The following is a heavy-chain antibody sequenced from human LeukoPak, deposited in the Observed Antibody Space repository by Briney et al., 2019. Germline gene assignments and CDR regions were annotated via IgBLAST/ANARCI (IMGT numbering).Heavy chain of an antibody. Sequence: PGGSLRLSCAASGFTFSSYEMNWVRQAPGKGLEWVSYIRSSGSTIYYADSVKGRFTISRDNAKNSLYLQMNSLRAEDTAVYYCARDRREGVTDYWGQGTLVTVSS. CDR1: GFTFSSYE. J-gene: IGHJ4*02. CDR2: IRSSGSTI. D-gene: IGHD3-16*01. V-gene: IGHV3-48*03. CDR3: ARDRREGVTDY.